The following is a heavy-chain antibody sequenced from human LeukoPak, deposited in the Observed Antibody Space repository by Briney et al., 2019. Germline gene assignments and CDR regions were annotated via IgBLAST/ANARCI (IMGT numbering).Heavy chain of an antibody. V-gene: IGHV3-23*01. J-gene: IGHJ4*02. CDR3: AKHYADTSTYSYFDL. CDR2: LSSSGGGT. CDR1: GFGFSRNG. D-gene: IGHD2/OR15-2a*01. Sequence: GGSLGLSCVASGFGFSRNGMSWVRQTPGKGLQWISSLSSSGGGTYYADSVNGRFTISRDNSKNILYLHMNSLTVEDSAVYYCAKHYADTSTYSYFDLWGQGTLVTVSS.